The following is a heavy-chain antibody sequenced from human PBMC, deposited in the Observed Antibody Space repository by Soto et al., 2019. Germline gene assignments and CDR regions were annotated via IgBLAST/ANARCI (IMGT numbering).Heavy chain of an antibody. CDR1: GYTFTNYD. J-gene: IGHJ5*02. CDR2: LNPASGDT. D-gene: IGHD3-16*01. CDR3: AKMASFGTLNWFDP. V-gene: IGHV1-8*01. Sequence: QVQLVQSGAEIRKPGASVRVSCKASGYTFTNYDVNWVRQVPGQGLVWMGWLNPASGDTGYAQKFQGRVTMTRHTSIGTADMELSSLKSGDTAIYYCAKMASFGTLNWFDPWGQGTLVTVSS.